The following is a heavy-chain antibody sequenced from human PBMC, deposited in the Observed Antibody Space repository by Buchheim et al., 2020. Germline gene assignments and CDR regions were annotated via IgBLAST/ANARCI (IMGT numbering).Heavy chain of an antibody. V-gene: IGHV3-23*01. CDR1: GFTFSSYA. CDR3: AKDARYYDFWSGYSRGYYYYGMDV. D-gene: IGHD3-3*01. Sequence: EVQLLESGGGLVQPGGSLRLSCAASGFTFSSYAMSWVRQAPGKGLEWVSAISGSGGSTYYADSVKGRFTISRDNSKNKLYLQMNSLRAEDTAVYYCAKDARYYDFWSGYSRGYYYYGMDVWGQGTT. J-gene: IGHJ6*02. CDR2: ISGSGGST.